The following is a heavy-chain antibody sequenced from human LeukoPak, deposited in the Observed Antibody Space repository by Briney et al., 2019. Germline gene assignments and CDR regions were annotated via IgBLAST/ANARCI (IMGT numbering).Heavy chain of an antibody. J-gene: IGHJ6*02. V-gene: IGHV3-66*01. CDR1: GFTVSSNY. Sequence: AGGSLRLSCAASGFTVSSNYMSWVRQAPGKGLEWVSVIYSGGSTYYADSVKGRFTISRDNSKNTLYLQMNSLRAEDTAVYYCARERPYYGMGVWGQGTTVTVSS. CDR2: IYSGGST. CDR3: ARERPYYGMGV.